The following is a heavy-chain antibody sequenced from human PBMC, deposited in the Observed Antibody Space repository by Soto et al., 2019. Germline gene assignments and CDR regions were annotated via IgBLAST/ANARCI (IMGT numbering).Heavy chain of an antibody. D-gene: IGHD3-16*01. J-gene: IGHJ3*02. CDR2: ISGRGGNT. CDR3: AKGGTYLEAFDI. Sequence: EVQLLESGGGLVQPGGSLRLSCAASGFTFSSYAMSWVRQAPGKGLEWVSGISGRGGNTYHADSVKGRFTISRDNSKNTLYLQMNSLTADDTAVYYCAKGGTYLEAFDIWGQGTVVTVSS. V-gene: IGHV3-23*01. CDR1: GFTFSSYA.